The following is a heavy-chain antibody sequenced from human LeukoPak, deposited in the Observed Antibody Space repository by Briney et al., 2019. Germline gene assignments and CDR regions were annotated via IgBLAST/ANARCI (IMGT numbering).Heavy chain of an antibody. CDR2: INPSGGST. Sequence: ASVKVSCTASGYTFTSYYMHWVRQAPGQGLEWMGIINPSGGSTSYAQKFQGRVTTTRDMSTSTVYMELSSLRSEDTAVYYCARDYRQWLVGNYWGQGTLVTVSS. CDR1: GYTFTSYY. J-gene: IGHJ4*02. CDR3: ARDYRQWLVGNY. V-gene: IGHV1-46*01. D-gene: IGHD6-19*01.